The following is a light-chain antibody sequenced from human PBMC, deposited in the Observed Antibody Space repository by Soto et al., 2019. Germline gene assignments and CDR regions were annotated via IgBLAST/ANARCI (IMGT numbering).Light chain of an antibody. CDR1: QSVSSN. CDR3: QQYNNWPSMYT. Sequence: EIVMTQSPATLSVSPGERATLSCRASQSVSSNLAWYQQKPGQAPRLLIYGASTRATGIPARFSSSGSGTEFTLTISSLQSDDLAVYYCQQYNNWPSMYTFGQGTKLEIK. CDR2: GAS. J-gene: IGKJ2*01. V-gene: IGKV3-15*01.